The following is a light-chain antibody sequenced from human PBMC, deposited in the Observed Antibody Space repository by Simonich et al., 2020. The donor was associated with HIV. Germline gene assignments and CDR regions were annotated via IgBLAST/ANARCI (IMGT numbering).Light chain of an antibody. V-gene: IGKV3-15*01. J-gene: IGKJ1*01. CDR2: AAS. CDR3: QQYNNWWT. Sequence: EIVMTQSPATLSVSPGERATPSCRASQSVSSNLAWYQQRTGQAPSLLIYAASTRATGIPARFSGSGSGTEFTLTISSMQSEDFAVYYCQQYNNWWTFGQGTKVEIK. CDR1: QSVSSN.